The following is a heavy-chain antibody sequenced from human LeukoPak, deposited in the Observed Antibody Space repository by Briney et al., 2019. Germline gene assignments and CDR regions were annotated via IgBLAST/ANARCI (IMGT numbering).Heavy chain of an antibody. CDR3: STEVKYCSGANCGKY. V-gene: IGHV1-2*02. CDR2: INPNSGDT. CDR1: GYTFTVYY. D-gene: IGHD2-15*01. J-gene: IGHJ4*02. Sequence: ASVKVSCKASGYTFTVYYMHWVRQAPGQGLEWMGWINPNSGDTKYAQKFQGRVTMTRDKSISPVYMDLSTLSSDDTAVYYFSTEVKYCSGANCGKYWGQGTLVTVSS.